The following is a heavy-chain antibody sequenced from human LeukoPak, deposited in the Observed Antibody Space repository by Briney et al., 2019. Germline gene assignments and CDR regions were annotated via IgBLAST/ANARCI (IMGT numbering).Heavy chain of an antibody. D-gene: IGHD6-19*01. CDR3: ARVRSDTSGWYHFDY. J-gene: IGHJ4*02. CDR2: IYGGGST. CDR1: GFTVSTNY. V-gene: IGHV3-53*01. Sequence: GGSLRLSCAASGFTVSTNYMSWVRQAPGKGLEWASIIYGGGSTYYADSVKGRFTISRGNSKNTLYLQMNSLRPEDTAVYYCARVRSDTSGWYHFDYWGQGTLVTVSS.